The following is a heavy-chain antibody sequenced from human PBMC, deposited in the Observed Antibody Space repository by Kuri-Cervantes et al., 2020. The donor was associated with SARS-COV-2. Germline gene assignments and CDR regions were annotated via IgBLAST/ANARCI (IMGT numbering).Heavy chain of an antibody. CDR2: IIPIFGTA. Sequence: SVKVSCKASGGTFSSYAISWVRQAPGQGLEWMGGIIPIFGTANYAQKFQGRVTITADESTSTAYMELSSLRSEDTAVYYCARDVGFGYSYGHSYGMDIWGQGTTVTVSS. CDR1: GGTFSSYA. D-gene: IGHD5-18*01. CDR3: ARDVGFGYSYGHSYGMDI. V-gene: IGHV1-69*13. J-gene: IGHJ6*02.